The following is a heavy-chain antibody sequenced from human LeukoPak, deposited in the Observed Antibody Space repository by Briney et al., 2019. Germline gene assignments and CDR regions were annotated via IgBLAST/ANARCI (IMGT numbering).Heavy chain of an antibody. V-gene: IGHV3-30-3*01. CDR1: GFTFSPYI. CDR3: ARERQDTIVHTGAFDI. Sequence: GGSLRLCCAASGFTFSPYIMHWVRQAPGKGLEWVAVIASDGSQIFYVESVKGRFTISRDNSKNTLYLQMNSLRAEDTAVYFCARERQDTIVHTGAFDIWGQGTMVTVSS. CDR2: IASDGSQI. J-gene: IGHJ3*02. D-gene: IGHD3-10*01.